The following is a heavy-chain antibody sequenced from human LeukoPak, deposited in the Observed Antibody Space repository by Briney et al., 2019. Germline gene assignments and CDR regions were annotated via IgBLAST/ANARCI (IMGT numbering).Heavy chain of an antibody. D-gene: IGHD3-22*01. V-gene: IGHV4-39*07. CDR2: IYYSGST. Sequence: SETLSLTCTVSGGSISSSSYYWGWIRQPPGKGLEWIGSIYYSGSTYYIPSLKSRVTISVDTSKNHFSLKLSSVTAADTAVYYCARLGYYDSSGYTFDYWGQGTLVTVSS. CDR3: ARLGYYDSSGYTFDY. CDR1: GGSISSSSYY. J-gene: IGHJ4*02.